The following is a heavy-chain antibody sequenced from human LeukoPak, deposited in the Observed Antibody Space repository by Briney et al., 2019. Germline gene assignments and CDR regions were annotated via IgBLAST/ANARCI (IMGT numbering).Heavy chain of an antibody. J-gene: IGHJ6*02. CDR1: GFTFSNFA. CDR3: ARDGWYSSRYGMDV. V-gene: IGHV3-23*01. D-gene: IGHD6-13*01. CDR2: IGGGDGSI. Sequence: GGSLRLSCAASGFTFSNFAVNWVRQAPGKGLEWVSVIGGGDGSIYYADSVKGRFTISRDNAKNTLYLQMNSLRAEDTAVYYCARDGWYSSRYGMDVWGQGTTVTVSS.